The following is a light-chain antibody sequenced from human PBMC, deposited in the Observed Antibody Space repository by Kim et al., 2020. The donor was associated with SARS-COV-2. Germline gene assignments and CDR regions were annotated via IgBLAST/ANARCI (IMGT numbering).Light chain of an antibody. CDR3: QQRNNWPYT. CDR2: DAS. Sequence: SLPPEKRATLSCRASQGVDSYLACYQQKPGQAPRLLIYDASSRATGIPARFSGSGSGTDFTLTIRSLEPEDFAVYYCQQRNNWPYTFGQGTRLEI. J-gene: IGKJ2*01. CDR1: QGVDSY. V-gene: IGKV3-11*01.